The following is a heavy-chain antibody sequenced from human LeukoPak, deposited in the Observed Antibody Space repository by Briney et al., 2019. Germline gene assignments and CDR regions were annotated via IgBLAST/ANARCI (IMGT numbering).Heavy chain of an antibody. CDR1: GFTFTSYG. CDR2: IRYDGSNK. V-gene: IGHV3-30*02. CDR3: AKYFYDMNIPAAIDYYYYMDV. J-gene: IGHJ6*03. D-gene: IGHD2-2*01. Sequence: GGSLRLSCAASGFTFTSYGMHWVRHAPGKGLEWVAFIRYDGSNKYYADSVKGRFTISRDNSKNTLYLQMNSLRAEDTAVYYCAKYFYDMNIPAAIDYYYYMDVWGKGTTVTVSS.